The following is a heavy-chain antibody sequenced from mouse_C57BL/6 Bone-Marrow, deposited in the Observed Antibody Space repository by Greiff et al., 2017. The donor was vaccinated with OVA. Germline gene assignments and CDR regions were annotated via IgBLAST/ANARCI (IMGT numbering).Heavy chain of an antibody. V-gene: IGHV5-2*01. D-gene: IGHD6-1*01. CDR1: EYEFPSHD. J-gene: IGHJ4*01. Sequence: EVQVVESGGGLVQPGESLKLSCESTEYEFPSHDMSWVRKTPEKRLELVAAINSDGGRTYYPDTMERRFIISRDNTKKTLYLQMSSLRSEDTALYYCARLPLSLSCLAMDYWGQGTSVTVSS. CDR2: INSDGGRT. CDR3: ARLPLSLSCLAMDY.